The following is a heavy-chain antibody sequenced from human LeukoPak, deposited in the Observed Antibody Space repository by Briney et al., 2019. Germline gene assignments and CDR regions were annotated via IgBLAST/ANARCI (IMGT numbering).Heavy chain of an antibody. Sequence: SQTLSLTCTVSSGSISSGGYYWSWIRQHPGKGLEWIGYIYYSGSTYYNPSLKSRVTISVDTSKNQFSLKLSSVTAADTAVYYCARQVAAVRGVIKGWFDPWGQGTLVTVSS. CDR3: ARQVAAVRGVIKGWFDP. D-gene: IGHD3-10*01. V-gene: IGHV4-31*03. CDR2: IYYSGST. CDR1: SGSISSGGYY. J-gene: IGHJ5*02.